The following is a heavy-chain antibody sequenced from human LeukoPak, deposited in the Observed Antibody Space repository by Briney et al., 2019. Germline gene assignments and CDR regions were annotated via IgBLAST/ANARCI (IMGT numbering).Heavy chain of an antibody. CDR3: AREADSGWYDP. Sequence: SETLSLTCTVSGGSISSYYWTWIRQPPGKGLEWIGYIYYSESTNYNPSLKSRVTISVDTSKNQFSLKLSSVTAADTAVYYCAREADSGWYDPWGQGTLVTVSS. CDR1: GGSISSYY. CDR2: IYYSEST. V-gene: IGHV4-59*12. J-gene: IGHJ5*02. D-gene: IGHD2-21*01.